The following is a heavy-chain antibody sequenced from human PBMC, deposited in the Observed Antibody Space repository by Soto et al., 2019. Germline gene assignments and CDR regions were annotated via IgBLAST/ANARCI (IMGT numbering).Heavy chain of an antibody. CDR3: ARHSSSGYFWRYQLLYGDGPDSYWYFDL. D-gene: IGHD2-2*02. CDR1: GGSISSSSYY. CDR2: IYYSGST. Sequence: QLQLQESGPGLVKPSETLSPTCTVSGGSISSSSYYWGWIRQPPGKGLEWIGSIYYSGSTYYNPSLKSRVTISVDTSKNQFSLKLSSVTAADTAVYYCARHSSSGYFWRYQLLYGDGPDSYWYFDLWGRGTLVTVSS. J-gene: IGHJ2*01. V-gene: IGHV4-39*01.